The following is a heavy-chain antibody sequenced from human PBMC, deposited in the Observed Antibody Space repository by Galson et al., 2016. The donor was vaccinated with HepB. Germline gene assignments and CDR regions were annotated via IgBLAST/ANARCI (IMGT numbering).Heavy chain of an antibody. V-gene: IGHV3-74*01. Sequence: SLRLSCAASGFTFSSYWMHWVRQAPGKGLVWVSRISSDGSRTSYADSVKGRFTISRDNAKNSLSLQMNSLRAEDTAVYYCARVGAGPPLDHWGQGTLVTVSS. J-gene: IGHJ4*02. CDR2: ISSDGSRT. CDR1: GFTFSSYW. D-gene: IGHD1-26*01. CDR3: ARVGAGPPLDH.